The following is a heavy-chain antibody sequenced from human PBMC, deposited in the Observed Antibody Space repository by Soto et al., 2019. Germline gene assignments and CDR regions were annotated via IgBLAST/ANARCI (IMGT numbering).Heavy chain of an antibody. Sequence: SETLSLTCTVSGGSISSGGYYWSWIRQHPGKGLEWIGYIYYSGSTYYNPSLKSRVTISVDTSKNQFSLKLSSVTAAETAVYYCARWDYYDSSGPIDDYYGMDVWGQGTTVTVSS. CDR3: ARWDYYDSSGPIDDYYGMDV. J-gene: IGHJ6*02. CDR1: GGSISSGGYY. D-gene: IGHD3-22*01. CDR2: IYYSGST. V-gene: IGHV4-31*03.